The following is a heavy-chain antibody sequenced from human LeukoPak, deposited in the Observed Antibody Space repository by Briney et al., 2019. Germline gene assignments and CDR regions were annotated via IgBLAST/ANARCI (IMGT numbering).Heavy chain of an antibody. CDR1: GYTFTVYH. J-gene: IGHJ5*02. V-gene: IGHV1-46*01. Sequence: ASVKVSCKASGYTFTVYHMHWVRQAPGQGLEWMAIINPSGDVRSYAQKFQGRVTVTRDMSTRTVYMELSDLRPEDTAVYYCARDYSGEWEQLTGWWFDPWGQGTLVIVSS. CDR2: INPSGDVR. CDR3: ARDYSGEWEQLTGWWFDP. D-gene: IGHD1-26*01.